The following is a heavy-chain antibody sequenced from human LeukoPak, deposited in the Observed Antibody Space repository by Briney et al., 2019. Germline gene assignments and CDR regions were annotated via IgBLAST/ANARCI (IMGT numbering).Heavy chain of an antibody. D-gene: IGHD1-1*01. J-gene: IGHJ4*02. Sequence: AGGSLRLSCAASGFTFNNYAMSWVRQAPGEGLQWVSGISGSGASTNYADSVKGRFTVSRDSSKNTLYLQMNSLRAEDTAVYYCAKEGTGIHFDYWGQGTLVTVSS. CDR2: ISGSGAST. CDR1: GFTFNNYA. V-gene: IGHV3-23*01. CDR3: AKEGTGIHFDY.